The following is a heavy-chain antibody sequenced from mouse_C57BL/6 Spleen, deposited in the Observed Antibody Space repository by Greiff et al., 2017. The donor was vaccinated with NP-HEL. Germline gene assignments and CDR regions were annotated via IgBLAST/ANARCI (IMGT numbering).Heavy chain of an antibody. CDR2: IHSNSGST. V-gene: IGHV1-64*01. CDR1: GYTFTSYW. D-gene: IGHD1-1*01. Sequence: QVHVKQSGAELVKPGASVKLSCKASGYTFTSYWMHWVKQRPGQGLEWIGMIHSNSGSTNYNEKFKSKATLTVDKSSSTAYMQLSSLTSEDSAVYYCARDYYGSSPYYFGYWGQGTTLTVSS. CDR3: ARDYYGSSPYYFGY. J-gene: IGHJ2*01.